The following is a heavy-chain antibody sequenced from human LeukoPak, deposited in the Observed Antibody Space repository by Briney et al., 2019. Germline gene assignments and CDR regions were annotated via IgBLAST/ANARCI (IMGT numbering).Heavy chain of an antibody. V-gene: IGHV3-30-3*01. D-gene: IGHD1-7*01. CDR2: ISYDGSNK. CDR3: ARVRLELQYYYYYMDV. J-gene: IGHJ6*03. CDR1: GFTFSSYA. Sequence: GGSLRLSCAASGFTFSSYAMHWVRKAPGKGLEWVAVISYDGSNKYYADSVKGRFTISRDNSKNTLYLQMNSLRAEDTAVYYCARVRLELQYYYYYMDVWGKGTTVTVSS.